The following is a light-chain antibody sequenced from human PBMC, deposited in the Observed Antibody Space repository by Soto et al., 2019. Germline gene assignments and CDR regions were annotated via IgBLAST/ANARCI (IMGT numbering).Light chain of an antibody. CDR2: DAS. V-gene: IGKV1-33*01. J-gene: IGKJ5*01. CDR3: QQYESLPLT. CDR1: QDINKN. Sequence: DIQLTQSPSSLSASVGARVTITCQASQDINKNLIWYQQKPGEAPKLLIYDASDLETGVPSRFSGSGSGTGFTFTISSLQPEDFATYYCQQYESLPLTFGQGTRLEIK.